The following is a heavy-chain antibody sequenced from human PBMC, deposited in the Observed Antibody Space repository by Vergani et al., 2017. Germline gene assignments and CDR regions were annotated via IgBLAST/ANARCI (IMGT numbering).Heavy chain of an antibody. CDR2: TYWDDDK. CDR1: GFSLSTSGVG. Sequence: QITLKESGPTLVKPTQTLTLTCTFSGFSLSTSGVGVGWIRQPPGKALEWLALTYWDDDKRYSPSLKSRLTITKDTSKHQVVLTMTNMDPVDTATYYWAHHYDAFDIWGQGTMVTVSS. J-gene: IGHJ3*02. V-gene: IGHV2-5*02. CDR3: AHHYDAFDI.